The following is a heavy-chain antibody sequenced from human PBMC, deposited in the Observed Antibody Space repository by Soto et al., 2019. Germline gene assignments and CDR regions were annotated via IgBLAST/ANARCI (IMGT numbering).Heavy chain of an antibody. CDR3: ARRLGYGYKSTWAAMDV. CDR1: GFRFTSYL. CDR2: IYPGNSDT. Sequence: XESLKTSRPSSGFRFTSYLLAWVRQLPGKGLEWVGIIYPGNSDTLYGPSFQGQVTISADRSMNTAYLQWSGLRASDTATYYCARRLGYGYKSTWAAMDVWGLGTTVTVSS. J-gene: IGHJ6*02. D-gene: IGHD3-16*01. V-gene: IGHV5-51*01.